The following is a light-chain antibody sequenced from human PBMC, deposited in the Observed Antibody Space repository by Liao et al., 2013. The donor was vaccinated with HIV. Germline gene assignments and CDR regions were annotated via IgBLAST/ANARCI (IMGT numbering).Light chain of an antibody. CDR3: QAWDSKTVV. V-gene: IGLV3-1*01. CDR2: EDR. Sequence: SYELTQPPSVSVSPGQTARITCSGDALPKQYAYWYQQKPGQSPVLVIYEDRKRPSGIPERFSGSNSGNTATLTISGTQAVDEADYYCQAWDSKTVVFGGGTKLTVL. CDR1: ALPKQY. J-gene: IGLJ2*01.